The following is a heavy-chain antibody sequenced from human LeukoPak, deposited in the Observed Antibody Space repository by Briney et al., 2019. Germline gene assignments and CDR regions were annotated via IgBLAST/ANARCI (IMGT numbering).Heavy chain of an antibody. Sequence: SETLSLTCAVSGYSINSAYYWGWIRQPPGKGLEWIGSMYHSGITYYNSFLTSRVTISVDTSKNQFSLKLNSVTAAGTAVYYCARLTPGKNWFDPWGHGTLVTVSS. J-gene: IGHJ5*02. D-gene: IGHD3-10*01. V-gene: IGHV4-38-2*01. CDR2: MYHSGIT. CDR1: GYSINSAYY. CDR3: ARLTPGKNWFDP.